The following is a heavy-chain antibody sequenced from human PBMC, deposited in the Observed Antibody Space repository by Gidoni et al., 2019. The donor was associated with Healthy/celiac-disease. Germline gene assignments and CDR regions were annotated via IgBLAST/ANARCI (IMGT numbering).Heavy chain of an antibody. CDR3: ARVQSGSYYSSYYYGMDV. V-gene: IGHV3-7*05. CDR2: IKQDGSEK. D-gene: IGHD1-26*01. Sequence: EVQLVESGGGLVQPGGSLRLSCAASGFTFSSYWMSWVRQAPGKGLEWVANIKQDGSEKYYVDSVKGRFTISRDNAKNSLYLQMNSLRAEDTAVYYCARVQSGSYYSSYYYGMDVWGQGTTVTVSS. J-gene: IGHJ6*02. CDR1: GFTFSSYW.